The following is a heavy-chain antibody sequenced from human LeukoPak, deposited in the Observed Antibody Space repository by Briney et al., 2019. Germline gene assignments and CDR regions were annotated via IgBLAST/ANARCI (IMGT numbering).Heavy chain of an antibody. Sequence: ASVKVSCKASGGTFSSYAISWVRQAPGQGLEWMGWINPNSGGTNYAQKFQGRVTMTRDTSISTAYMELSRLRSDDTAVYYCARESGAGGNPFFDYWGQGTLVTVSS. V-gene: IGHV1-2*02. CDR1: GGTFSSYA. CDR3: ARESGAGGNPFFDY. J-gene: IGHJ4*02. CDR2: INPNSGGT. D-gene: IGHD4-23*01.